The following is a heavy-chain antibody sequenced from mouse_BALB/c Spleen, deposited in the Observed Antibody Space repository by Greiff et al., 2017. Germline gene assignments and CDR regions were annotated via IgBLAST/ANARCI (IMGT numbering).Heavy chain of an antibody. J-gene: IGHJ2*01. CDR3: TRSTYYGSSPFDY. Sequence: QVQLQQPGAELVRPGASVKLSCKASGYTFTSYWINWVKQRPGQGLEWIGNIYPSDSYTNYNQKFKDKATLTVDKSSSTAYMQLSSPTSEDSAVYYCTRSTYYGSSPFDYWGQGTTLTVSS. CDR2: IYPSDSYT. D-gene: IGHD1-1*01. CDR1: GYTFTSYW. V-gene: IGHV1-69*02.